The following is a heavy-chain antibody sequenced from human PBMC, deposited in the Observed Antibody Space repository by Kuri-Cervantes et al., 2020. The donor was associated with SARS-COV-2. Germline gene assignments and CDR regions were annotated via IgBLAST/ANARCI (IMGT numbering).Heavy chain of an antibody. J-gene: IGHJ2*01. CDR3: ARESIVDTAMVQDWYFDL. V-gene: IGHV4-59*12. Sequence: SETLSLTCTVSGGSISSYYWSWIRQPPGKGLEWIGYIYYSGSTNYNPSLKSRVTISVDTSKNQFSLKLSSVTAADTAVYYCARESIVDTAMVQDWYFDLWGRGPLVTVSS. D-gene: IGHD5-18*01. CDR2: IYYSGST. CDR1: GGSISSYY.